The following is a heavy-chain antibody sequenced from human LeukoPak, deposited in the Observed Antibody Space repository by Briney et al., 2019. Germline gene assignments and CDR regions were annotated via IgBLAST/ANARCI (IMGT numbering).Heavy chain of an antibody. D-gene: IGHD3-3*01. Sequence: PSQTLSLTCTVSGGSISSGSYYWSWIRQPAGKGLEWIGRIYISGSTNYNPSLKSRVTISVDTSKNQFSLKLSSVTAADTAVYYCARAHVSLRFSENKGWFDPWGQGTLVTVSS. CDR2: IYISGST. V-gene: IGHV4-61*02. CDR3: ARAHVSLRFSENKGWFDP. J-gene: IGHJ5*02. CDR1: GGSISSGSYY.